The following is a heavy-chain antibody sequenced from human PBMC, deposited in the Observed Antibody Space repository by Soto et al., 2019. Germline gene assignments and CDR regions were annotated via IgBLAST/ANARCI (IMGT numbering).Heavy chain of an antibody. D-gene: IGHD2-8*01. Sequence: SETLSLTCTVSGGSVSNSNYYWGWIRQSPGKGLEWVGSVYYRGRSYSKSSVKSRVTISVDTSKNQFSLNLNSVTASDTAVYYCVSQRTSVLTQAYFDYWGPGALVTVSS. V-gene: IGHV4-39*01. CDR3: VSQRTSVLTQAYFDY. J-gene: IGHJ4*02. CDR2: VYYRGRS. CDR1: GGSVSNSNYY.